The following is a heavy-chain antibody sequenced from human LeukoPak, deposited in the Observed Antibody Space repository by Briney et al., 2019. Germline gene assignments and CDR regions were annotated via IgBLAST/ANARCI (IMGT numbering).Heavy chain of an antibody. D-gene: IGHD5-24*01. CDR2: IKFDGNEK. CDR3: ARLDEAFDN. V-gene: IGHV3-7*01. CDR1: GFSLSRYW. J-gene: IGHJ4*02. Sequence: PGGSLRLSCTASGFSLSRYWLSWVRQAPGKGLEWVANIKFDGNEKYYVDSVKGRFTISRDNAKNSLYLQMNSLRAEDTAIYYCARLDEAFDNWGQGTLVTVSS.